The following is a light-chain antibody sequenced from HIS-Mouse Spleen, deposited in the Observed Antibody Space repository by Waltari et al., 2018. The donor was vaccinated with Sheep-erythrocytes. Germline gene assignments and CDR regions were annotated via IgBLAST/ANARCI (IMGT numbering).Light chain of an antibody. Sequence: GQRVTISCSGSSSNIGSNYVYWYQQLPGTAPKLMIYEGSKRPSGVSNRFSGSKSGNTVSLTISGLQAEDEADYYCCSYAGSSTFHVVFGGGTKLTVL. V-gene: IGLV2-23*03. J-gene: IGLJ2*01. CDR2: EGS. CDR3: CSYAGSSTFHVV. CDR1: SSNIGSNY.